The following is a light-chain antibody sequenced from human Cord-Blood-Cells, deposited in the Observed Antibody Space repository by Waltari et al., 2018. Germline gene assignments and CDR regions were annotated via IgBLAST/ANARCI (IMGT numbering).Light chain of an antibody. CDR3: QQRSNWPIT. CDR1: QSLSSY. V-gene: IGKV3-11*01. Sequence: EIVLTQSPATLSLSPRERATLSCRASQSLSSYLSWYQQKPGQAPRLLIYDASNRATGIPARFSGSGSGTDFTLTISSLEPEDFAVYYCQQRSNWPITFGQGTRLEIK. J-gene: IGKJ5*01. CDR2: DAS.